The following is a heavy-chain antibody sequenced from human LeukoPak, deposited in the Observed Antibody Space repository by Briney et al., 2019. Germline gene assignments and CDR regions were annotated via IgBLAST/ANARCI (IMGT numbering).Heavy chain of an antibody. J-gene: IGHJ3*02. Sequence: ASVKVSCKASGYTFTGYYMHWVRHPPGQGLEWMGWINPNSGGTNYAQKFQGRVTMTRDTSISTAYMELSRLRSDDTAVYYCARARDDQQWLVEFAFDIWGQGTMVTVSS. V-gene: IGHV1-2*02. CDR3: ARARDDQQWLVEFAFDI. CDR2: INPNSGGT. D-gene: IGHD6-19*01. CDR1: GYTFTGYY.